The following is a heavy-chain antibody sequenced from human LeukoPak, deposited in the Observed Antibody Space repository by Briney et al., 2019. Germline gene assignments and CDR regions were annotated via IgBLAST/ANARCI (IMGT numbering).Heavy chain of an antibody. CDR1: GGSFSGYY. CDR3: ARVYPGFSSFDY. CDR2: INHSGST. J-gene: IGHJ4*02. Sequence: SETLSLTCAVYGGSFSGYYWSWIRQPPGKGLEWIGEINHSGSTNYNPSLKSRVTISVDTSKNQFSLKLSSVTAADTAVYYCARVYPGFSSFDYWGQGTLVTVSS. D-gene: IGHD1-14*01. V-gene: IGHV4-34*01.